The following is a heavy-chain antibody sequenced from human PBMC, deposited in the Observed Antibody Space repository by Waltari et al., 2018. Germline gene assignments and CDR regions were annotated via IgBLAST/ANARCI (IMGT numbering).Heavy chain of an antibody. CDR1: GYSISSGYY. CDR2: IYHSGST. J-gene: IGHJ4*02. CDR3: ARQSVAGTGY. V-gene: IGHV4-38-2*01. D-gene: IGHD6-19*01. Sequence: QVQLQESGPGLVKPSETLSLTCAVSGYSISSGYYWGWIRQPPGKGLEWIGSIYHSGSTYYNPSLKSRVTISVDTSKNQFSRKLSSVTAADTAVYYCARQSVAGTGYWGQGTLVTVSS.